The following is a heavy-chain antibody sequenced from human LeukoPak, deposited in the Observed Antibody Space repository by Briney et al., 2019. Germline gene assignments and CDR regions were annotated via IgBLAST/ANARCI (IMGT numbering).Heavy chain of an antibody. V-gene: IGHV3-23*01. CDR1: GFTFSIYA. CDR3: AKGVHKLNYDFWSGYYPPIYFDY. D-gene: IGHD3-3*01. Sequence: PGGSLRLSCAASGFTFSIYAMTWVRQAPGKGLEWVSGVSDTGRNTYYADSVKGRFTISRDNSRNTLYLHMNSLRAEDTALYYCAKGVHKLNYDFWSGYYPPIYFDYWGQGALVTVSS. J-gene: IGHJ4*02. CDR2: VSDTGRNT.